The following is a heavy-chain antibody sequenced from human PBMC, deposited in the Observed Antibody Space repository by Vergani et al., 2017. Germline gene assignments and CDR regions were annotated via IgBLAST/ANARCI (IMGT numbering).Heavy chain of an antibody. Sequence: EVQLVESGGGLVKPGGSLRLSCAASGFTFSSYSMNWVRQAPGQGLEWVSSISSSSSYIYYADSVKGRFTISRDNAKNSLYLQMNSLSAEDTAVYYCARGANYYYDGMDVGGQGTTVTVSS. CDR1: GFTFSSYS. J-gene: IGHJ6*02. CDR2: ISSSSSYI. CDR3: ARGANYYYDGMDV. V-gene: IGHV3-21*01.